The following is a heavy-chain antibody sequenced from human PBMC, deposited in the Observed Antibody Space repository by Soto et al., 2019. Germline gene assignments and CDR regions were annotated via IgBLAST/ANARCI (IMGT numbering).Heavy chain of an antibody. CDR1: GFTVSSNY. D-gene: IGHD2-8*02. V-gene: IGHV3-53*01. CDR2: IYSGGST. CDR3: ARDGPTVVSPNWYFDL. J-gene: IGHJ2*01. Sequence: EVQLVESGGGLIQPGGSLRLSCAASGFTVSSNYMSWVRQAPGKGLEWVSVIYSGGSTYYADSVKGRFTISRDNSKITLYLQMNSLRAEDTAVYYCARDGPTVVSPNWYFDLWGRGTLVTVSS.